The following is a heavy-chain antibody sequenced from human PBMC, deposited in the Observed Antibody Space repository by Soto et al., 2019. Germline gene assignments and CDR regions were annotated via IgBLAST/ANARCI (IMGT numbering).Heavy chain of an antibody. D-gene: IGHD2-8*01. J-gene: IGHJ6*02. CDR1: GFTFSSYG. Sequence: GGSLRLSCAASGFTFSSYGMHWVRQAPGKGLEWVAVIWYDGSNKYYADSVKGRFTISRDNSKNTLYLQMNSLRAEDTAVYYCARDAVLMVYAISQGGGMDVWGQGITVTVSS. CDR3: ARDAVLMVYAISQGGGMDV. CDR2: IWYDGSNK. V-gene: IGHV3-33*01.